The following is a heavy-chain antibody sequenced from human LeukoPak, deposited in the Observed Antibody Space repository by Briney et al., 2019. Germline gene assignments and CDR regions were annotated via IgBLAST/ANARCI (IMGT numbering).Heavy chain of an antibody. J-gene: IGHJ4*02. CDR2: IYYSGST. Sequence: PSETLSLTCTVSGGSISSYYWSWIRQPPGKGLEWIGYIYYSGSTNYNPSLKSRVTISVDASKNQFSLKLSSVTAADTAVYYCARDLPGEYGGNGFDYWGQGTLVTVSS. D-gene: IGHD4-23*01. V-gene: IGHV4-59*01. CDR3: ARDLPGEYGGNGFDY. CDR1: GGSISSYY.